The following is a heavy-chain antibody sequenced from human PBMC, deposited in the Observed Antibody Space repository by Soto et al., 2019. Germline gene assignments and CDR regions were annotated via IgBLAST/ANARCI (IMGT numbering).Heavy chain of an antibody. Sequence: EMQLVESGGGLVQPGGSLRLSCAASGFTFSNQWMSWVRQAPGKGLEWVAKVNEDGSPKSYMDSVKGRFIISRDNARNSLYLQMDGLRAEDTAVYHCVRDAAWSFDFWGHGTLVTVSS. CDR3: VRDAAWSFDF. CDR1: GFTFSNQW. V-gene: IGHV3-7*01. CDR2: VNEDGSPK. J-gene: IGHJ4*01. D-gene: IGHD2-15*01.